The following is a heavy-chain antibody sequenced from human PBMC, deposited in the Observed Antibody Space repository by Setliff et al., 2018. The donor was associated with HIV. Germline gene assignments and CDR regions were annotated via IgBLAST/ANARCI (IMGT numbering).Heavy chain of an antibody. CDR1: GYRFTGFA. J-gene: IGHJ4*02. CDR2: INAGTGNT. D-gene: IGHD5-18*01. Sequence: GASVKVSCKASGYRFTGFAIHWVRQAPGQRFEWMGWINAGTGNTKYSQKFQDRVTISRDIHANTAYMELRSLRSEDTAIYYCARSLREYSYGSPDYWGPGTLVTVSS. CDR3: ARSLREYSYGSPDY. V-gene: IGHV1-3*01.